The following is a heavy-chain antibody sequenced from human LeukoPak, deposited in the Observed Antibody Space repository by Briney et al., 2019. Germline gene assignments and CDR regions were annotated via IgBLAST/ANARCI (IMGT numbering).Heavy chain of an antibody. CDR2: ISYDGSNK. CDR1: GFTFSSYG. Sequence: HAGRSLRLSCAASGFTFSSYGMHWVRQAPGKGLEWVAVISYDGSNKYYADSVKGRFTISRDNSKNTLYLQMNSLRAEDTAVYYCAKDWGFSRVIGMDVWGQGTTVTVSS. CDR3: AKDWGFSRVIGMDV. V-gene: IGHV3-30*18. J-gene: IGHJ6*02. D-gene: IGHD2-2*01.